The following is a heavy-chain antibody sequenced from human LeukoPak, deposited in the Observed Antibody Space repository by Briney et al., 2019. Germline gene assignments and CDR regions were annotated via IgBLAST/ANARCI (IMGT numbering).Heavy chain of an antibody. Sequence: GGSLRLSCAASGFTFSNYWMHWVRQAPGKGLVWVSRINSDGSDTSYADSVKGRFTISRDNAKNTLYLQMNSLRAEDTAVYYCARVSGDSSGYTNWFDPWGQGTLVTVSS. CDR2: INSDGSDT. D-gene: IGHD3-22*01. V-gene: IGHV3-74*01. J-gene: IGHJ5*02. CDR1: GFTFSNYW. CDR3: ARVSGDSSGYTNWFDP.